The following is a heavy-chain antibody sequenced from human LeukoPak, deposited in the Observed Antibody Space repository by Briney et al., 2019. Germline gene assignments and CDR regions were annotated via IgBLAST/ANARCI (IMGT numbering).Heavy chain of an antibody. D-gene: IGHD3-16*01. Sequence: PSETLSLTCTVSGDSISRGSFSWTWIRQAPGKGLEWIGYICPRGSTYYNPSLKSRVNLSIDKSSNHFSLKLNSVTTADTAVYYCTRGAGWLIDYWGQGTLVTVSS. J-gene: IGHJ4*02. CDR3: TRGAGWLIDY. V-gene: IGHV4-30-2*01. CDR1: GDSISRGSFS. CDR2: ICPRGST.